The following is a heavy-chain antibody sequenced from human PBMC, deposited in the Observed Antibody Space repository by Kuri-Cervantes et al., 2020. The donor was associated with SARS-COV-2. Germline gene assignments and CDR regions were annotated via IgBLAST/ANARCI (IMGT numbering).Heavy chain of an antibody. CDR3: ARVDSSLTIDY. Sequence: ESLKISCTVSGGSISSYYWSWIRQPPGKGLEWIGYIYHSGSTYFNPSLKSRVTLSADRSKNQFSLNLTSVTAADTAAYYCARVDSSLTIDYWGQGTLVTVSS. V-gene: IGHV4-59*12. J-gene: IGHJ4*02. CDR1: GGSISSYY. CDR2: IYHSGST. D-gene: IGHD6-13*01.